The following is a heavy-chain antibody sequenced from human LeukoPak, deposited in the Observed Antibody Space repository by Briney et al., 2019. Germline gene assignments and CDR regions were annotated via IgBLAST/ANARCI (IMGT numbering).Heavy chain of an antibody. D-gene: IGHD6-19*01. J-gene: IGHJ4*02. Sequence: ASVKVSCKASGYTFTGYYMHWVRQAPGQGLEWMGWINPNSGGTNYAQKFQGRVTMTRDTSISTAYMELSRLRSDDTTVYYCARDLGIAVAGINDYWGQGTLVTVSS. CDR2: INPNSGGT. CDR1: GYTFTGYY. CDR3: ARDLGIAVAGINDY. V-gene: IGHV1-2*02.